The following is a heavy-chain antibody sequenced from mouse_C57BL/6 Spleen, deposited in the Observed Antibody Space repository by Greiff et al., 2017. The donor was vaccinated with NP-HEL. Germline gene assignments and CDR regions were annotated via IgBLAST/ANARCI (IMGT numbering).Heavy chain of an antibody. CDR2: IYPGSGST. D-gene: IGHD3-2*02. CDR3: ARSDSSGYSAWFAY. CDR1: GYTFTSYW. Sequence: QVQLKQPGAELVKPGASVKMSCKASGYTFTSYWITWVKQRPGQGLEWIGDIYPGSGSTNYNEKFKSKATLTVDTSSSTAYMQLSSLTSEDSAVYYCARSDSSGYSAWFAYWGQGTLVTVSA. J-gene: IGHJ3*01. V-gene: IGHV1-55*01.